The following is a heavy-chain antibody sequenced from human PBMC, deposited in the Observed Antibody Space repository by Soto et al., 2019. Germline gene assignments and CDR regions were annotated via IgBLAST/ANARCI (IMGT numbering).Heavy chain of an antibody. CDR1: GYSFTSYW. CDR3: ARQSADVFVFGPDAFDI. V-gene: IGHV5-51*01. Sequence: PGESLKISCKGSGYSFTSYWIGWVRQMPGKGLEWMGIIYPGHSDTRYSPSFQGQVTISADKSISTAYLQWSSLKASDTAMYYCARQSADVFVFGPDAFDIWGQGTMVTVSS. CDR2: IYPGHSDT. D-gene: IGHD3-10*02. J-gene: IGHJ3*02.